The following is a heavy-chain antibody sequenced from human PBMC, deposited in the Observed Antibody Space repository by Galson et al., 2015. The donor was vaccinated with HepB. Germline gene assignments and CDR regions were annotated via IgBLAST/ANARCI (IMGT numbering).Heavy chain of an antibody. D-gene: IGHD3-10*01. CDR2: VKSDGETA. CDR1: GFTFSNYW. V-gene: IGHV3-74*01. CDR3: ARTITPAPIPLFDS. Sequence: SLRLSCAASGFTFSNYWLHWVRQPPGKGLVWVSRVKSDGETADYADSVKGRFTISRDNAKTRLFLHMDSLTVDDTAVYFCARTITPAPIPLFDSWGQGTLVTVSS. J-gene: IGHJ4*02.